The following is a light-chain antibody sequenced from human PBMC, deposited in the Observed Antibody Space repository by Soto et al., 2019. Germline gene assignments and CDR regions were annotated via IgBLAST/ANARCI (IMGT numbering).Light chain of an antibody. CDR2: DAS. V-gene: IGKV1-5*01. CDR1: QSISSY. J-gene: IGKJ1*01. CDR3: HQYNKYSPT. Sequence: DIQMTQSPSSLSASVGDRVTITCRASQSISSYLNWYQQKPGKAPKLLIYDASDLESGVPSRFSGSGYGTEFTLTISSLQPDDFATYYCHQYNKYSPTFGQGTKVDIK.